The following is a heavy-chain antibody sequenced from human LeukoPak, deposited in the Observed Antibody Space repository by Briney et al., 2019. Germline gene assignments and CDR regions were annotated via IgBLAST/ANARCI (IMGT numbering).Heavy chain of an antibody. CDR2: ISGSGGST. CDR3: AKDRDYDFWSGYLIFGY. CDR1: GFTFSSYA. J-gene: IGHJ4*02. D-gene: IGHD3-3*01. Sequence: GGSLRLSCAASGFTFSSYAMSWVRQAPGKGLEWVSAISGSGGSTYYADSVKGRFTISRDNSKNTLYLQMNSLRAEDTAVYYCAKDRDYDFWSGYLIFGYWGQGTLVTVSS. V-gene: IGHV3-23*01.